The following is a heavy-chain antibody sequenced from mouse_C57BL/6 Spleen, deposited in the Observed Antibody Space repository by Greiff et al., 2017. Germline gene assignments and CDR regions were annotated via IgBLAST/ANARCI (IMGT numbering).Heavy chain of an antibody. Sequence: EVQLQQSGAELVKPGASVKLSCTASGFNINDYYMHWVKQRTEQGLEWIGRIYPEDGETKYAPQFQGKATITADTSSNTAYLQLSSLTSEDTAVYYCARSALMTAVVATDWFAYWGQGTLVTVSA. CDR3: ARSALMTAVVATDWFAY. J-gene: IGHJ3*01. CDR1: GFNINDYY. CDR2: IYPEDGET. V-gene: IGHV14-2*01. D-gene: IGHD1-1*01.